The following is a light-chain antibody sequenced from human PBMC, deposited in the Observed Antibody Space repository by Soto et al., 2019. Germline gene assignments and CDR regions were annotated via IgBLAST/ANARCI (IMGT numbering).Light chain of an antibody. CDR1: QSVVSD. J-gene: IGKJ4*01. CDR3: QQRSNWPLT. V-gene: IGKV3-11*01. CDR2: GAS. Sequence: TQAPATLSPSPEPSATLFCMPSQSVVSDLAKCQQKPGQPPRLLIYGASTRAPGIPARFSGSGSGTDFTLTIISLEPEDFAVYYCQQRSNWPLTFGGGTKVDIK.